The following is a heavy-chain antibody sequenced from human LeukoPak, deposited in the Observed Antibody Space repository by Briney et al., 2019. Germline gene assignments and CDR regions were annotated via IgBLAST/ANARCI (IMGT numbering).Heavy chain of an antibody. CDR3: ARVDEDGFDY. V-gene: IGHV1-18*01. CDR1: GYTFSSYG. J-gene: IGHJ4*02. CDR2: ISTYNGNT. Sequence: ASVKVSCTGSGYTFSSYGISWVRQAPGQGLEWMGWISTYNGNTNYAQKLQGRVTMTTDTSTSTAYMELRSLRSDDTAVYYCARVDEDGFDYWGQGTLVTVSS.